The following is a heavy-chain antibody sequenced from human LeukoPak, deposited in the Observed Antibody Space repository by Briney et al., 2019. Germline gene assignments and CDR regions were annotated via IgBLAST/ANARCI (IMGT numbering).Heavy chain of an antibody. D-gene: IGHD3-3*01. CDR2: IYYSGST. CDR1: GGSISSYY. Sequence: SETLSLTCTVSGGSISSYYWSWIRQPPGKGLEWIGYIYYSGSTNYNPSLKSRVTISVDTSKNQFSLKLSSVTAADTAVYYCARVLLEWLPGYMDVWGKGTTVTVSS. CDR3: ARVLLEWLPGYMDV. J-gene: IGHJ6*03. V-gene: IGHV4-59*01.